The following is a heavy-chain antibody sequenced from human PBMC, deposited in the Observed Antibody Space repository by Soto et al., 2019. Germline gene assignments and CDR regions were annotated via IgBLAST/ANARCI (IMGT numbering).Heavy chain of an antibody. J-gene: IGHJ3*02. CDR2: IYPSDSDT. D-gene: IGHD2-21*01. CDR1: AHIFTNSW. Sequence: PRESLKISCKGSAHIFTNSWIAWVRQMPGQGLEWIGIIYPSDSDTRYSPSFQGQVTISADKSINTAYLHWSSLKASDTAVYYCTRRIADAFDIWGQGTMVTVSS. V-gene: IGHV5-51*01. CDR3: TRRIADAFDI.